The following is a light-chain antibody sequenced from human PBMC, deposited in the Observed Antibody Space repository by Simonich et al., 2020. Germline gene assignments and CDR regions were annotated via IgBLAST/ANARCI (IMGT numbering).Light chain of an antibody. CDR3: QQYYSTPT. V-gene: IGKV4-1*01. J-gene: IGKJ1*01. CDR1: QSVLYSSNNKKY. CDR2: WAS. Sequence: DIVMTQSPDSLAVSLGERATINCKSSQSVLYSSNNKKYLAWYQQKPGQPPKLLIYWASTRESGVPDRFSGSGSGTDFPLTISSLQAEDVAVYYCQQYYSTPTFGQGTKVEIK.